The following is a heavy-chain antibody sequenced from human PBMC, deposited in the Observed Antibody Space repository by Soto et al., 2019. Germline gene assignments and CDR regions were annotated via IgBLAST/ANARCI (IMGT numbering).Heavy chain of an antibody. CDR3: ARGRYCLTGRCFPNWFDS. D-gene: IGHD7-27*01. CDR2: IYKSATT. Sequence: QVQLLESGPGLVKPSQTLSLTCSVSGDSISNLDYFWAWIRQPPGQALEYIGYIYKSATTYYNPSFESRVAISDDTSKSQFSLNMTSVTAADTAVYFCARGRYCLTGRCFPNWFDSWGQGALVTVSS. CDR1: GDSISNLDYF. J-gene: IGHJ5*01. V-gene: IGHV4-30-4*01.